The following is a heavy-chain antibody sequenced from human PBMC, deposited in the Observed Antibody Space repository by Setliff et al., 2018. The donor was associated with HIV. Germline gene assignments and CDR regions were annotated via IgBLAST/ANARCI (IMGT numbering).Heavy chain of an antibody. CDR1: GFTFSSYA. CDR2: INSNGGST. D-gene: IGHD6-6*01. CDR3: AKGARFSGSYFDY. V-gene: IGHV3-23*01. Sequence: GGSLRLSCAASGFTFSSYAMSWVRQAPGKGLEWVSTINSNGGSTYYADSVKGRFTISRDNSKNTLSLQINSLRVEDTAVYSCAKGARFSGSYFDYWGQGTLVTVSS. J-gene: IGHJ4*02.